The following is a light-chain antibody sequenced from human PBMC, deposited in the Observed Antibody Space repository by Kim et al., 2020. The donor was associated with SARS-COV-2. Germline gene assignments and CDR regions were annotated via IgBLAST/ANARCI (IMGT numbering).Light chain of an antibody. CDR2: TNN. J-gene: IGLJ3*02. Sequence: ELTQPPSASGTPGQRVTISCSGSSYNIGDNYVYWYQQVPGTAPKLLIYTNNQRPSGVPDRFSGSKSGTSASLAISGLRSEDEGDYYCATWDDSLSGWVFGGGTQLTVL. CDR3: ATWDDSLSGWV. V-gene: IGLV1-47*01. CDR1: SYNIGDNY.